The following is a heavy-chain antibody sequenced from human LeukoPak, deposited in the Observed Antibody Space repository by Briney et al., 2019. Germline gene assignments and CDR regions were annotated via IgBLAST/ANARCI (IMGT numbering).Heavy chain of an antibody. V-gene: IGHV1-2*02. D-gene: IGHD1-1*01. J-gene: IGHJ1*01. CDR1: GYTFIDSY. Sequence: ASVKVSCKASGYTFIDSYLHWVRQAPGQGLEWMGWINPNSGSTNYAQKFRGRVTMTRDTSISAVYMELSRLTSDDTAVYYCARPHGVDGTDVFQRWGQGTLVTVSS. CDR3: ARPHGVDGTDVFQR. CDR2: INPNSGST.